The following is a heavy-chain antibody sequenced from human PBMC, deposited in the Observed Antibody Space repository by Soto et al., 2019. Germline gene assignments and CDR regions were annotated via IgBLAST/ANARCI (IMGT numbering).Heavy chain of an antibody. D-gene: IGHD1-26*01. CDR1: ADSITGYH. V-gene: IGHV4-59*01. CDR2: IYYSGNT. Sequence: SETLSLTCIVSADSITGYHWSWIRHPPGRGLEWIGDIYYSGNTRYSPSLQSRLTISVDTSKREFSLKLSSLTAADTAVYYCERRVGAKNFDYWGQGLLVTVSS. J-gene: IGHJ4*02. CDR3: ERRVGAKNFDY.